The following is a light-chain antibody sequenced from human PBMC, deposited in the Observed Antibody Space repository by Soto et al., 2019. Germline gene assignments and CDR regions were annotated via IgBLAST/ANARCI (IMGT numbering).Light chain of an antibody. J-gene: IGKJ4*01. Sequence: DIVMTQSPDSLAVSLGERATINCKSTQSVVSSSTNKNYLAWYQQKPGQPPKLLIYWASTRESGVPDRFSGSGSGTDFILTISSLQAEDVAVYYCQQYWSTPLTFDGGTKVEIK. CDR3: QQYWSTPLT. CDR2: WAS. V-gene: IGKV4-1*01. CDR1: QSVVSSSTNKNY.